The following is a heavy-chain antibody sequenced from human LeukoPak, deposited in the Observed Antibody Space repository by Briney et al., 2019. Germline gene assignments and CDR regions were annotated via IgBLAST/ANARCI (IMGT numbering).Heavy chain of an antibody. CDR2: IWYDGSNK. D-gene: IGHD3-9*01. J-gene: IGHJ4*02. CDR3: ARANYDILTGHKRDYFDY. CDR1: GFTFSSYG. V-gene: IGHV3-33*01. Sequence: GGSLRLSCAASGFTFSSYGMHWVRQAPGKGLEWVAVIWYDGSNKYYADSVKGRFTISRDNSKNTLYLQMNSLRAEDTAVYYCARANYDILTGHKRDYFDYWGQGTLVTTSS.